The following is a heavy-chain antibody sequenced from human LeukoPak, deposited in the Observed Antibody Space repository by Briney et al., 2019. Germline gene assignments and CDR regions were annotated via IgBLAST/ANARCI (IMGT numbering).Heavy chain of an antibody. D-gene: IGHD3-22*01. V-gene: IGHV5-51*01. Sequence: GESLKISCKGSGYSFTSYWIGWVRQMPGKGLEWMGIIYPGDSDTRYSPSFQGLVTISADKSISTAYLQWSSLKASDTAMYYCARHTYYYDSSGSPGGDYWGQGTLVTVSS. CDR3: ARHTYYYDSSGSPGGDY. CDR2: IYPGDSDT. J-gene: IGHJ4*02. CDR1: GYSFTSYW.